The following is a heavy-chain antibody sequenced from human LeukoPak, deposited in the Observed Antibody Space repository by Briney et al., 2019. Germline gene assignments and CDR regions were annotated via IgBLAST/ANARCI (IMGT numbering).Heavy chain of an antibody. D-gene: IGHD6-13*01. CDR1: GRSFSGYY. V-gene: IGHV4-34*01. CDR3: ARGLRGSSWGPLEYFDY. Sequence: SETLSLTCAVYGRSFSGYYWSWIRQPPGKGLEGSGEINHSGSTTYNPSPKSRLTISVDTSKNQFSLQQSSVTAADTAVYYCARGLRGSSWGPLEYFDYWGQGTLVTVSS. J-gene: IGHJ4*02. CDR2: INHSGST.